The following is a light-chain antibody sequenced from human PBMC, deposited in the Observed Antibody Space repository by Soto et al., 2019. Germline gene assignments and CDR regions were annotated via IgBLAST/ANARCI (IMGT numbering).Light chain of an antibody. Sequence: QTVVTQEPSLTVSPGGTVTLTCGSSTGAVTSGHYPYWFQQKPGQAPRTLIYDTSNKHSWTPARFSGSLLGGKAALTLSGAQPEDEAEYYCLLSYSGGEGVFVGGIKLTVL. CDR1: TGAVTSGHY. V-gene: IGLV7-46*01. J-gene: IGLJ2*01. CDR3: LLSYSGGEGV. CDR2: DTS.